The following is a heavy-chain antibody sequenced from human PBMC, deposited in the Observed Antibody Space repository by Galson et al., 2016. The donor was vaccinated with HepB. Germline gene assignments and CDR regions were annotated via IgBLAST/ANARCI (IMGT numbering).Heavy chain of an antibody. V-gene: IGHV3-33*01. CDR1: EFTFSTYG. CDR2: IWHDGSTK. CDR3: ARAMHVAAAAAFDF. J-gene: IGHJ4*02. Sequence: SLRLSCAASEFTFSTYGMHWVRQAPGKGLEWVALIWHDGSTKYYADSVKGRFTISRDNPKNTLYLQMNSLKVEDTAVYYCARAMHVAAAAAFDFWGRGTLVTVSS. D-gene: IGHD6-13*01.